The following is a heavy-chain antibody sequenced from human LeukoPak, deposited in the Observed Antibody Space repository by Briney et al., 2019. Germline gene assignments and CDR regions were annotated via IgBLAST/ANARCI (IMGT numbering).Heavy chain of an antibody. Sequence: PGGSLRLSCAASGLSFNTYSMNWDRQAPGKGLDWVSYISSRSFTIYYADSVKGRFTISRDNAKNSLYLEMNSLRDEDTAVYYCARSVIAVAGYDAFDIWGQGTVVTVSS. CDR1: GLSFNTYS. CDR2: ISSRSFTI. J-gene: IGHJ3*02. V-gene: IGHV3-48*02. D-gene: IGHD6-19*01. CDR3: ARSVIAVAGYDAFDI.